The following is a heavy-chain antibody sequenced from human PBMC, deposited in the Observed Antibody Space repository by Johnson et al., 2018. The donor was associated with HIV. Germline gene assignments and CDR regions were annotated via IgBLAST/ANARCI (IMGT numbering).Heavy chain of an antibody. J-gene: IGHJ3*02. D-gene: IGHD6-19*01. CDR2: INWNGGSTI. CDR3: AREPGRQWLVPGTFDI. Sequence: VQLVESGGGVVRPGGSLRLSCAASGFTFDDYGMSWVRQAPGKGLEWVSGINWNGGSTIYYADSVKGRFTISRDNAKNSLYLQMNSLRAEDTAVYYCAREPGRQWLVPGTFDIWGQGTMVTVSS. CDR1: GFTFDDYG. V-gene: IGHV3-20*04.